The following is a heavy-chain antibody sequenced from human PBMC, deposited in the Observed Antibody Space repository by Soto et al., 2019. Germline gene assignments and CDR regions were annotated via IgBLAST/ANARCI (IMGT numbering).Heavy chain of an antibody. CDR1: GGSDVFNNYP. J-gene: IGHJ5*02. D-gene: IGHD6-19*01. CDR2: IITMFNTA. V-gene: IGHV1-69*01. Sequence: QVQLVQSGAEIKKPASSVKVSCKASGGSDVFNNYPVSWVRQAPGQGLECMGAIITMFNTADYAQRFLGRVTITADEFTRTVYMELTSLTSDDTAVYYCARHYPTAVSGAGSFDTWGQGTLVTVSS. CDR3: ARHYPTAVSGAGSFDT.